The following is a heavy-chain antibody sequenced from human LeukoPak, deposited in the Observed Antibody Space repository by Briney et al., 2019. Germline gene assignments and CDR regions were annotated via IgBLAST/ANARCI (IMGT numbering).Heavy chain of an antibody. CDR3: ARDRGEYYYGSDAFDI. V-gene: IGHV4-59*01. D-gene: IGHD3-10*01. CDR2: IYYSGST. J-gene: IGHJ3*02. CDR1: GGSISSYY. Sequence: ASETLSLTCTVSGGSISSYYWSWIRQPPGKGLEWIGYIYYSGSTNYNPSLKSRVTISVDTSKNQFSLKLSSVTAADTAVYYCARDRGEYYYGSDAFDIWGQGTMVTVSS.